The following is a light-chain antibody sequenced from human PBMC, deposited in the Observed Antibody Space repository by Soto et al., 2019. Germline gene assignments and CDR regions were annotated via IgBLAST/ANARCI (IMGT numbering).Light chain of an antibody. V-gene: IGKV3-11*01. Sequence: EIVLTQSPATLSLFPGERATLSCRASQSVSHYLAWYQQKPGQAPRLLIYDASTRATGVPARFSGSGSGTDVPLTISSLEPEDFAVYYCHQRSNWPPEAFGPGTTVDIK. J-gene: IGKJ3*01. CDR3: HQRSNWPPEA. CDR2: DAS. CDR1: QSVSHY.